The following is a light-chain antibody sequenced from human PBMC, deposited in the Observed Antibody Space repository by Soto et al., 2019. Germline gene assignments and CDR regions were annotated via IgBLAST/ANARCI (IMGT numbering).Light chain of an antibody. Sequence: SALTQPASVSGSPGQSITLSCTGTSSDIGSYNYVSWYQHHPGRVPQLLIYDVSYRPSGISNRFSGSKSGNTASLTISGLQAEDEADYYCSSCTSSSTIFGGGTKLTVL. CDR1: SSDIGSYNY. CDR2: DVS. V-gene: IGLV2-14*03. J-gene: IGLJ2*01. CDR3: SSCTSSSTI.